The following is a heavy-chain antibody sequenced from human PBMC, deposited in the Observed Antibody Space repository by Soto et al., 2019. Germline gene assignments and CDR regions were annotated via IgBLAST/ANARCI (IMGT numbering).Heavy chain of an antibody. Sequence: SDTLSLTCSFSVFSIISFFYSLSFIRQPPWKGLELIVYIYHIFSTYYNPSLKIRVNISVDRSKNQFSLKLSSVTSADTAVYYCDRDSHDRGLEQWGKGNMVNVSS. D-gene: IGHD3-22*01. CDR1: VFSIISFFYS. CDR2: IYHIFST. CDR3: DRDSHDRGLEQ. J-gene: IGHJ4*02. V-gene: IGHV4-30-2*01.